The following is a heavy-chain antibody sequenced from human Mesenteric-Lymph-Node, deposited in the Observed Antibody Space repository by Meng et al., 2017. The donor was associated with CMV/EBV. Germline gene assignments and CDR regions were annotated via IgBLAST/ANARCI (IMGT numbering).Heavy chain of an antibody. J-gene: IGHJ4*02. V-gene: IGHV3-23*03. CDR1: GFTFSSYA. D-gene: IGHD4-17*01. Sequence: GGSLRLSCAASGFTFSSYAMSWVRQAPGKGLEWVSVIHSGGSSTYYADSVKGRFTISRDNSKNTLFLQMNSLRAEDTAVYYCARATVTTLWDFDYWGQGTLVTVSS. CDR3: ARATVTTLWDFDY. CDR2: IHSGGSST.